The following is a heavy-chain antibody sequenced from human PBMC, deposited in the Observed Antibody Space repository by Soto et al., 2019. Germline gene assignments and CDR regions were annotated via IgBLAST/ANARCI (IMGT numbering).Heavy chain of an antibody. Sequence: EVQLVESGGGLVQPGGSLRLSCAGSGFTFSSHTMNWVRQAPGKGLEWISYITSTSSTKNYADSVKGRFTISRDNANNSLYLQMNSLRDEDTAVYYCARRITMVRGPYYYYAMDVWGQGTTVTVSS. CDR2: ITSTSSTK. D-gene: IGHD3-10*01. J-gene: IGHJ6*02. CDR3: ARRITMVRGPYYYYAMDV. CDR1: GFTFSSHT. V-gene: IGHV3-48*02.